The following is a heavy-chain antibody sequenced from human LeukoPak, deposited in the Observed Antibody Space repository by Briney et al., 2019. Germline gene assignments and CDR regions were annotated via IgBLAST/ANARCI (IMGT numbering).Heavy chain of an antibody. V-gene: IGHV1-18*01. CDR3: AVTYYDFWSGYYYMDV. CDR2: ISAYNGNT. D-gene: IGHD3-3*01. CDR1: GYTFTSYG. Sequence: ASVKVSCKASGYTFTSYGISWVRQAPGQGLEWMGWISAYNGNTNYAQKLQGRVTMTTDTSTSTAYMELSSLRSEDTAVYYCAVTYYDFWSGYYYMDVWGKGTTVTVSS. J-gene: IGHJ6*03.